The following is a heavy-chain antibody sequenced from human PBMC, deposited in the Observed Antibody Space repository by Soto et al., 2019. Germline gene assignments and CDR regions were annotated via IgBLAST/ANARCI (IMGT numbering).Heavy chain of an antibody. Sequence: SETLSLTCTVSCGSISSYYWSWIRQPPGKGLEWIGYIYYSGITNYNPSLKSRVTISVDTSKNQFSLKLSSVTAADTVVYYCARYKSNYYYGMDVWGQGTTVTVSS. CDR1: CGSISSYY. J-gene: IGHJ6*02. V-gene: IGHV4-59*01. D-gene: IGHD1-20*01. CDR3: ARYKSNYYYGMDV. CDR2: IYYSGIT.